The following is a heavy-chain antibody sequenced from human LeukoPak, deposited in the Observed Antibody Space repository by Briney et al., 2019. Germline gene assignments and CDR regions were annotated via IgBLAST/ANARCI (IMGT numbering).Heavy chain of an antibody. CDR3: TRYCSSTSCYSDY. CDR1: GSSFTGYC. D-gene: IGHD2-2*01. Sequence: ASVKVSCKGSGSSFTGYCNHWVRLAPGQGLEYMGRINPISSGTVYAQKFQGRVTMTRDTSITTASMELTRLTSDDTAVYYCTRYCSSTSCYSDYWGQGTLVTVSS. V-gene: IGHV1-2*06. CDR2: INPISSGT. J-gene: IGHJ4*02.